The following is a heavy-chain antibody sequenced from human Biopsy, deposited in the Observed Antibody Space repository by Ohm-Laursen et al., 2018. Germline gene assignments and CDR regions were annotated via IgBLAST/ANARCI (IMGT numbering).Heavy chain of an antibody. J-gene: IGHJ5*02. CDR2: FDPEEGQR. Sequence: ASVKVSCKASGDRFTEFSIHWVRQAPGKGLEWMGGFDPEEGQRTYAQKFQGRVTMTRDTSISTAYMELSRLTSDDTAVYYCARERDPWGQGTPVTVSS. CDR1: GDRFTEFS. V-gene: IGHV1-2*02. CDR3: ARERDP.